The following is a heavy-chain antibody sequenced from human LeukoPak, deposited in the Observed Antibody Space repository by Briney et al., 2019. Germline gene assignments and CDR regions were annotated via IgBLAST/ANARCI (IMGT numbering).Heavy chain of an antibody. Sequence: SETLSPTCTVSGGSISSYYWSWIRQPPGKGLEWIGYIYYSGSTNYNPSLKSRVTISVDTSKNQFSLKLSSVTAADTAVYYCARAGYSSSWFSYNWFDPWGQGTLVTVSS. J-gene: IGHJ5*02. CDR3: ARAGYSSSWFSYNWFDP. D-gene: IGHD6-13*01. V-gene: IGHV4-59*01. CDR2: IYYSGST. CDR1: GGSISSYY.